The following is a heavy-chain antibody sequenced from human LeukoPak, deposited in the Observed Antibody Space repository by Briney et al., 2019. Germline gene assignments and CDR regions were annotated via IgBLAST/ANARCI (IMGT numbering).Heavy chain of an antibody. Sequence: TGGSLRLSCAASGFTFSSYWMHWVRQAPGKGLVWVSRINSDGSRKTYADSVKGRFTISRDNAKNTLYLQMNSLRAEDTAVYYCARAVGGSDDYWGQGTLVTVSS. CDR2: INSDGSRK. V-gene: IGHV3-74*01. CDR1: GFTFSSYW. J-gene: IGHJ4*02. CDR3: ARAVGGSDDY. D-gene: IGHD3-16*01.